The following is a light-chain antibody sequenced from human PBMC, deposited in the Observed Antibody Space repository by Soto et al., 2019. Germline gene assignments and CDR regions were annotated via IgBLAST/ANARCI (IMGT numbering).Light chain of an antibody. J-gene: IGKJ5*01. V-gene: IGKV1-5*03. CDR2: KAS. Sequence: DIQCTPSPSFLSASLGDRFTITCRASQTISSWLAWYQQKPGKAPKLLIYKASTLKSGVPSRFSGSGSGTEFTLTISSLQPDDFATYFCHSRAFGQGTRLEI. CDR3: HSRA. CDR1: QTISSW.